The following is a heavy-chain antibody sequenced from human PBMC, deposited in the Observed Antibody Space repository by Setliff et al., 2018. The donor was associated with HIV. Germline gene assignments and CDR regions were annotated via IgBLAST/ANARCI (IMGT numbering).Heavy chain of an antibody. CDR1: GYSISNGYY. CDR3: AARNSGNPTRHIDY. V-gene: IGHV4-38-2*01. D-gene: IGHD3-10*01. Sequence: SETLSLTCALSGYSISNGYYWGWIRQPSGKGLEWIGSIYHSGSTFYNPSLRSRVTISVDTSQDQFSLRLTSVTAADTAVYYCAARNSGNPTRHIDYWGQGTLVTVSS. J-gene: IGHJ4*02. CDR2: IYHSGST.